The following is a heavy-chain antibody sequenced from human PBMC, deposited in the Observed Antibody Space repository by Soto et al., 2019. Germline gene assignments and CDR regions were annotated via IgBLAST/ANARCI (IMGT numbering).Heavy chain of an antibody. CDR1: GFTFSSYW. CDR3: AKGYSGYDYAN. CDR2: ISSDGRST. D-gene: IGHD5-12*01. Sequence: EVQLVESGGGLVQPGGSLRLSCAASGFTFSSYWMHWVRQAPGKGLVWVSRISSDGRSTTYADSVKGRFTISRDNAKNTLYLQMNSLSAEDTAVYFCAKGYSGYDYANWGQGSLVTVSS. V-gene: IGHV3-74*01. J-gene: IGHJ4*02.